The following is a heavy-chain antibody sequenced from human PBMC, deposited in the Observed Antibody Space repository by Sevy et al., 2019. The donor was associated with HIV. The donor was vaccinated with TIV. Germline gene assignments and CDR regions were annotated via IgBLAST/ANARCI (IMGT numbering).Heavy chain of an antibody. V-gene: IGHV3-30-3*01. Sequence: GGSLRLSCAASGFTFSSYAMHWVRQAPGKGLEWVAVISYDGSNKYYADSVKGRFTISRDNSKNTLYLQMNSLRAEDTAVYYCAIEPIAVAGTSVDYWGQGTLVTVSS. D-gene: IGHD6-19*01. CDR3: AIEPIAVAGTSVDY. CDR2: ISYDGSNK. J-gene: IGHJ4*02. CDR1: GFTFSSYA.